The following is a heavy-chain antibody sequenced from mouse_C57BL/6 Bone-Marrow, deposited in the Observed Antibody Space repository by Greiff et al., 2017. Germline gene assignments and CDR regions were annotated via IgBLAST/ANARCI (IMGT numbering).Heavy chain of an antibody. D-gene: IGHD1-1*01. Sequence: EVQLQQSGAELVRPGASVKLSCTASGFNIKDDYMHWVKQRPEQGLEWIGWIDPENGDTQYASKFQGKATITADTSSNTAYLQLSSLPSEDTAVYYCTTYYYGSSGWGQGTTLTVSS. J-gene: IGHJ2*01. CDR2: IDPENGDT. CDR1: GFNIKDDY. V-gene: IGHV14-4*01. CDR3: TTYYYGSSG.